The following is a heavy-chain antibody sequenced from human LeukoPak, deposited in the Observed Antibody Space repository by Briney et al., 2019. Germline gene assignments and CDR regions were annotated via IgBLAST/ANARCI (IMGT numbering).Heavy chain of an antibody. D-gene: IGHD3-3*01. Sequence: ASVKVSCKASGYTFTGYYMHWVRQAPGQGLEWMGRINPNSGGTNYAQKFQGRGTMTRDTSISTAYMELSRLRSDDTAVYYCARAQGTTIFGVVIISDTFQHWGQGTLVTVSS. J-gene: IGHJ1*01. CDR2: INPNSGGT. V-gene: IGHV1-2*06. CDR1: GYTFTGYY. CDR3: ARAQGTTIFGVVIISDTFQH.